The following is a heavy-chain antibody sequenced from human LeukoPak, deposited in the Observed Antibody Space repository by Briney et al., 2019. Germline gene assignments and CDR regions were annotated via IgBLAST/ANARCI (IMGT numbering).Heavy chain of an antibody. D-gene: IGHD3-22*01. CDR3: ARASYSYDISGWVPFDY. J-gene: IGHJ4*02. V-gene: IGHV4-4*08. CDR2: IYTSGST. CDR1: GGSFDGYS. Sequence: PSETLSLTCGIYGGSFDGYSWSWIRQSPGKGLEWIGRIYTSGSTTYNPSLKSRVTISGDTSENQFSLRLSSVTAADTAVYYCARASYSYDISGWVPFDYWGQGTLVTVSS.